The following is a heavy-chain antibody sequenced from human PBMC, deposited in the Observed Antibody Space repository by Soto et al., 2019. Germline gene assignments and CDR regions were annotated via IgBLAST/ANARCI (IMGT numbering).Heavy chain of an antibody. CDR2: INAGNGNA. CDR1: GYTFTSYA. J-gene: IGHJ5*02. CDR3: ARDPYSGYDFGWFDP. Sequence: ASVKVSCKASGYTFTSYAMHWVRQAPGQRREWMGWINAGNGNAKYSQKFQGRVTITRGTSASTAYMELSSLRSEDTAVYYCARDPYSGYDFGWFDPWGQGTLVTVSS. V-gene: IGHV1-3*01. D-gene: IGHD5-12*01.